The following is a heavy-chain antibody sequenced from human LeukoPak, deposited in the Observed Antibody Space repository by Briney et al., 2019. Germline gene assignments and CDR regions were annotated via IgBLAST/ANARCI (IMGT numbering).Heavy chain of an antibody. D-gene: IGHD5-18*01. CDR1: GFTFSSYA. CDR3: ARVHYNTAMVDIDY. J-gene: IGHJ4*02. CDR2: ISYDGSNK. Sequence: PGRSLRLSCAASGFTFSSYAMRWVRQAPGKGLEWVAVISYDGSNKYYADSVKGRFTISRDNGKNSLYLQMNSLRAEDTAVYYCARVHYNTAMVDIDYWGQGTLVTVSS. V-gene: IGHV3-30-3*01.